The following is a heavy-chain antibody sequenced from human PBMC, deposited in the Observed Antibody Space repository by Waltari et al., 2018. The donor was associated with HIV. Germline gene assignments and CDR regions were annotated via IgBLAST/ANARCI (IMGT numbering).Heavy chain of an antibody. CDR3: ARVAYSSSWTPPFDD. CDR2: INPSGGYT. J-gene: IGHJ4*02. CDR1: GYTFTSYY. Sequence: QVQLVQSGAEVKKPGASVKVSCKASGYTFTSYYMHWVRQAPGQGLEWMGIINPSGGYTSNAEKFQGRVTMTRDTSTSTVYMELSSLRSDDAAVYYWARVAYSSSWTPPFDDWGQGTLVTVSS. D-gene: IGHD6-13*01. V-gene: IGHV1-46*01.